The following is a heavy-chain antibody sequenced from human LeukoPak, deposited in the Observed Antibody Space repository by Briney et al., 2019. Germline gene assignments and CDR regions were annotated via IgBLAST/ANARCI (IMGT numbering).Heavy chain of an antibody. V-gene: IGHV3-48*02. Sequence: GGSLRLSCAPSGFTFSSYSMHWVRQAPGKGLEWVSYISSRSGLIQYADSVKGRFTISRDNAKNSLYLQMNSLRDEDTAVYYCARDRGSQDYWGQGTLVTVSS. CDR2: ISSRSGLI. D-gene: IGHD3-10*01. J-gene: IGHJ4*02. CDR3: ARDRGSQDY. CDR1: GFTFSSYS.